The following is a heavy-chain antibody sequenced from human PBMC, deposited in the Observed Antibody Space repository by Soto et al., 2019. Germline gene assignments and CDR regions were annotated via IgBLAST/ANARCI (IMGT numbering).Heavy chain of an antibody. Sequence: QLQLQESGSGLVKPSQTLSLTCAVSGGSISSGGYSWSWIRQPPGKGLEWIGYIYHSGSTYYNPSLKSRVTLXXDXSXXQFSLKLSSVTAADTAVYYCARDKLYNWNWGGMDVWGQGTTVTVSS. J-gene: IGHJ6*02. V-gene: IGHV4-30-2*01. CDR3: ARDKLYNWNWGGMDV. CDR1: GGSISSGGYS. D-gene: IGHD1-7*01. CDR2: IYHSGST.